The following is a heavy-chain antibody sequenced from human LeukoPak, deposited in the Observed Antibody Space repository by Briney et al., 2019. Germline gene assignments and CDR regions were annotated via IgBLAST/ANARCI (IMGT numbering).Heavy chain of an antibody. Sequence: GGSLRLSCAASGFTFSTYLMNWVRQAPGKGLEWVANIKQDGSEKYYVDSVKGRFTISRDNAKNSLYLQMNSLGAEDTAVYYCARDRRIAYWGHGTLVTVSS. CDR1: GFTFSTYL. V-gene: IGHV3-7*03. J-gene: IGHJ4*01. CDR2: IKQDGSEK. CDR3: ARDRRIAY.